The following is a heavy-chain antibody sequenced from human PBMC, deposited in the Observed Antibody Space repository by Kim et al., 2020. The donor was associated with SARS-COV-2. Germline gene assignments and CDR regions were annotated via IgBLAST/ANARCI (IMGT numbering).Heavy chain of an antibody. CDR1: GFSFSSYA. Sequence: GGSLRLSCAASGFSFSSYAMSWVRQGPGKGLEWVSGISGSGTSTYHADSVKGRFTISRDNNRNTVYLQMESLRAEDTAVYYCTKDLLPAAYIDYDSWSGYFSKGMDVWGLGTTVTVSS. CDR2: ISGSGTST. V-gene: IGHV3-23*01. CDR3: TKDLLPAAYIDYDSWSGYFSKGMDV. J-gene: IGHJ6*02. D-gene: IGHD3-3*01.